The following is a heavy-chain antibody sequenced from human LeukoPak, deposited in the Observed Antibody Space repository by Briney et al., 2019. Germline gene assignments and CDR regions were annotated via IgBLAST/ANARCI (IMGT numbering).Heavy chain of an antibody. CDR2: IKYDGSRT. Sequence: GGSLTLSCVVSGMPFERHGMHWVRQPPGKGLEWLAFIKYDGSRTDYEDSVKGRFTVSRDNSKNTLYLNMNSLRTEDTALYYCVKDTIFTVDPFDYWGQGTLVTVSS. CDR1: GMPFERHG. D-gene: IGHD3-3*01. V-gene: IGHV3-30*02. CDR3: VKDTIFTVDPFDY. J-gene: IGHJ4*02.